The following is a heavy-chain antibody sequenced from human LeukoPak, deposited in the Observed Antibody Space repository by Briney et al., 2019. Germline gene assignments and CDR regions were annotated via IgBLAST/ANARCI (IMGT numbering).Heavy chain of an antibody. Sequence: SVKVSCNASGYTFTGYYMHWVRQAPGQGLEWMGWINPNSGGTNYAQKFQGRVTMTRDTSISTAYMELSRLRSDDTAVYYCARAMTTVTLGDYWGQGTLVTVSS. CDR2: INPNSGGT. D-gene: IGHD4-11*01. J-gene: IGHJ4*02. V-gene: IGHV1-2*02. CDR3: ARAMTTVTLGDY. CDR1: GYTFTGYY.